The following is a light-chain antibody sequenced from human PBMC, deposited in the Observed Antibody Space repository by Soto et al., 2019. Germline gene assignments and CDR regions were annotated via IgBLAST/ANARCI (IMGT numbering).Light chain of an antibody. J-gene: IGKJ3*01. CDR1: QGISNY. V-gene: IGKV1-27*01. CDR2: ATS. CDR3: QKYNWPPFT. Sequence: DIQMTQSPSSLAASVGDRVTISRRASQGISNYLAWYQQKPGKAPKLLIYATSTLQSGVSSRFTGSGSGTDFTLTMSCLQPEDVATYYCQKYNWPPFTFGPGTKVDI.